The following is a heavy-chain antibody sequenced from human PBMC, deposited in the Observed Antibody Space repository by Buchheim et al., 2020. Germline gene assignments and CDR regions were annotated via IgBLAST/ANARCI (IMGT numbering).Heavy chain of an antibody. CDR1: GYTFTNYD. Sequence: QVQLVQSGAEVKKPGASVKVSCKTSGYTFTNYDINWVRQATGQGLEWMGWMNPNSGHTGHAQKFQGRVTITRNTPITPAYMELSSLRSEDTAVYYCARGLYDSSGYYDQWFDPWGQGT. D-gene: IGHD3-22*01. CDR3: ARGLYDSSGYYDQWFDP. J-gene: IGHJ5*02. V-gene: IGHV1-8*01. CDR2: MNPNSGHT.